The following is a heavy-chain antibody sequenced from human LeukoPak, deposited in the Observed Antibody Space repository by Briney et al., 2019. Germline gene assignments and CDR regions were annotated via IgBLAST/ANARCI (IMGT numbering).Heavy chain of an antibody. CDR1: GGSFSGYY. J-gene: IGHJ5*02. Sequence: SETLSLTCAVYGGSFSGYYWSWIRQPPGKGLEWIGEINHSGSTNYNPSLKSRVTISVDTSKNQFSLKLSSVTAPDTAVYYCARCTPGWFDPWGQGPLVTVSS. CDR3: ARCTPGWFDP. V-gene: IGHV4-34*01. CDR2: INHSGST.